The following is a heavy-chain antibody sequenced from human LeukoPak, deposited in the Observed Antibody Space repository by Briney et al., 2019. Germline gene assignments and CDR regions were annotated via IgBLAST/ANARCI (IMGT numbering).Heavy chain of an antibody. CDR3: AKGGVATMRDGYNYYYYYMEV. CDR2: ISGSGGHT. Sequence: GGSLRLSCAASGITFTSHAMSWVRQAPGKGLEWVSLISGSGGHTYYGDSVKGRFTISRDNSKSTLYLQMNSLRAEDTAVYYCAKGGVATMRDGYNYYYYYMEVWGSGTTVTVSS. V-gene: IGHV3-23*01. D-gene: IGHD5-24*01. CDR1: GITFTSHA. J-gene: IGHJ6*03.